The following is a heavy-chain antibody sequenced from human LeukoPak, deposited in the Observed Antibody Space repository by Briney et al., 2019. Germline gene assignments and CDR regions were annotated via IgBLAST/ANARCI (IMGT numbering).Heavy chain of an antibody. V-gene: IGHV3-23*01. CDR2: ISVSGGST. CDR3: AKDPYCSGGTCYGMDV. CDR1: GFTFSNYA. Sequence: EPGRSLRLSCAASGFTFSNYAMTWVRQAPGKGLEWVSGISVSGGSTYYADSVKGRFTISRDNSKNTLYLQMSSLRADDTAAYYCAKDPYCSGGTCYGMDVWGKGNGVSVSS. J-gene: IGHJ6*04. D-gene: IGHD2-15*01.